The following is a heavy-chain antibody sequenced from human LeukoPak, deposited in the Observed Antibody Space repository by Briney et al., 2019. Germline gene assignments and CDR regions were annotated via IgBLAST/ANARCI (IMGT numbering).Heavy chain of an antibody. CDR1: GGSISGANW. CDR2: ISLAGQT. J-gene: IGHJ4*02. V-gene: IGHV4/OR15-8*02. CDR3: SRESGPFCPFGY. Sequence: TSETLSLTCGVSGGSISGANWWSWVRQPPGQGLEWIGEISLAGQTNYNPSLNGRVTMSLDKSSNQLSLHLTSVTAADTATYFCSRESGPFCPFGYWGQGTLVIVSS. D-gene: IGHD1-26*01.